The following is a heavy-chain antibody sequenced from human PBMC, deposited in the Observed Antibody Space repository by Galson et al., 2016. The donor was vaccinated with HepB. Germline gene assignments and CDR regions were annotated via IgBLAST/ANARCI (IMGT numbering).Heavy chain of an antibody. Sequence: CAISGDSVSSNIAAWNWIRQSPSGGLEWLGRTFYRSRWYTDYAVSVRGRITVSADTSKNQFSLQLNSVTPEDTAVYYCAREIGRSTPLEYWGKGTLVTVSS. CDR2: TFYRSRWYT. D-gene: IGHD2/OR15-2a*01. CDR3: AREIGRSTPLEY. CDR1: GDSVSSNIAA. J-gene: IGHJ4*02. V-gene: IGHV6-1*01.